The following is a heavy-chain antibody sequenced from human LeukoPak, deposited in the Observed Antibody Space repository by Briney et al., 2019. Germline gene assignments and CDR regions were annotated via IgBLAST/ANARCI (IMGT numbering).Heavy chain of an antibody. CDR3: ARHYGAAMGEFDY. D-gene: IGHD2-2*01. Sequence: SETQSLTCTVSGGSISSYYWSWIRQPPGKGLEWIGYIYYSRSTNYNPSLKSRVTISVDTSKNQFSLKLSSVTAADTAVYYCARHYGAAMGEFDYWGQGTLVTVSS. CDR2: IYYSRST. V-gene: IGHV4-59*08. J-gene: IGHJ4*02. CDR1: GGSISSYY.